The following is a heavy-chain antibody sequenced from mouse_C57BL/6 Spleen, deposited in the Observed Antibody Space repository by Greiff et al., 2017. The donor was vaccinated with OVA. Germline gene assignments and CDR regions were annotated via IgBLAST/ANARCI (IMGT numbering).Heavy chain of an antibody. D-gene: IGHD1-1*01. CDR1: GYTFTSYW. Sequence: QVQLQQPGAELVRPGSSVKLSCTASGYTFTSYWMDWVKQRPGQGLEWIGNIYPSDSATHYKQKFKDKATLTVDKSSSTAYMQLSSLTSEDSAVYYCASGFITTVVERFAYWGQGTLVTVSA. CDR3: ASGFITTVVERFAY. V-gene: IGHV1-61*01. J-gene: IGHJ3*01. CDR2: IYPSDSAT.